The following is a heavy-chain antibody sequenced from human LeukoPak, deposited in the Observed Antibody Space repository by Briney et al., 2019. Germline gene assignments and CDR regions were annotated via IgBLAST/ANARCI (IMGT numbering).Heavy chain of an antibody. V-gene: IGHV3-15*01. CDR1: GFTFSNAW. Sequence: PGGSLRLSCAASGFTFSNAWMSWVRQAPGKGLVWVGRIKSKTDGGTTDYAAPVKGRFTISRDDSKNTLYLQMNSLKTEDTAVYYCTTARGSGFRSGSSNYGFDPWGQGTLVTVSS. J-gene: IGHJ5*02. CDR2: IKSKTDGGTT. CDR3: TTARGSGFRSGSSNYGFDP. D-gene: IGHD3-3*01.